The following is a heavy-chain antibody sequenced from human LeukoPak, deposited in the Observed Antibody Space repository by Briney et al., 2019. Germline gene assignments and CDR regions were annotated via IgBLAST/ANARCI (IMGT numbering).Heavy chain of an antibody. J-gene: IGHJ4*02. CDR3: ATGTNPFDY. CDR1: GFTFSNAW. CDR2: IESKTDGGTT. Sequence: GGSLRLSCAASGFTFSNAWMSWVRQAPGKGLEWVGRIESKTDGGTTVYAAPVKGRFTISRDDSKNTLYLQMNSLKTEDTAIYYCATGTNPFDYWGQGTLVTVSS. D-gene: IGHD1-14*01. V-gene: IGHV3-15*04.